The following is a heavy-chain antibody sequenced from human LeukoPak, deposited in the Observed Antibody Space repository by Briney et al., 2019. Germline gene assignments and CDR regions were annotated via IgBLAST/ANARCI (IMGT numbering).Heavy chain of an antibody. Sequence: KSGGSLRLSCAASGFTFSDYYMSWIPQAPGKGVEWVSYISSSGSTIYYADSVKGRFTISRDNAKNSLYLQMNSLRAEDTAVYYCARPGHYIYYFDYWGQGTLVTVSS. CDR1: GFTFSDYY. CDR2: ISSSGSTI. V-gene: IGHV3-11*01. CDR3: ARPGHYIYYFDY. J-gene: IGHJ4*02. D-gene: IGHD4-4*01.